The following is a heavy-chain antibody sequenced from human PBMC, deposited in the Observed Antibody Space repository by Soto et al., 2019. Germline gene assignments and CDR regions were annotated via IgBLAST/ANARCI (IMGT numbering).Heavy chain of an antibody. V-gene: IGHV1-69*04. CDR1: GGTFSSFV. CDR2: IIPSIGII. D-gene: IGHD3-22*01. CDR3: AREGDMKFHSDSSDEPGY. Sequence: QVQLVQSGAEVKKPGSSVKVSCKASGGTFSSFVISWVRQAPGQGLEWMGRIIPSIGIINYAQKFQGRVRITADTSTSPAYMELSSLRPDDTAVYYCAREGDMKFHSDSSDEPGYWGQGTLVTVSS. J-gene: IGHJ4*02.